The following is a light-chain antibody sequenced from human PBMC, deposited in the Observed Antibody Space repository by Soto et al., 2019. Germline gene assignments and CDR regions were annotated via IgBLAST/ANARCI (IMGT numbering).Light chain of an antibody. CDR2: KAS. V-gene: IGKV1-5*03. CDR3: QQYNSFSRT. J-gene: IGKJ1*01. Sequence: DIQMTQSPSTLSASVGDRVTIACRASQSINSWLAWYQQKPGKAPNLLIYKASSLESGVPSRFSGSGSGTEFTLTISSLQPDDFATYYCQQYNSFSRTFGQGTRWIS. CDR1: QSINSW.